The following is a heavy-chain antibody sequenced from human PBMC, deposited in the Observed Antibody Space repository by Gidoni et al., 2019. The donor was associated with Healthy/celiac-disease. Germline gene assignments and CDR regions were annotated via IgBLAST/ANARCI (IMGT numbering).Heavy chain of an antibody. Sequence: EVQLVESGGGLVKPGGSLRLSCAASGFTFSSYSMNWVRQAPGKGLEWVSSISSSSSYIYYADSVKGRFTISRDNAKNSLYLQMNSLRAEDTAVYYCARGDYYDSSGYYLDYWGQGTLVTVSS. D-gene: IGHD3-22*01. CDR3: ARGDYYDSSGYYLDY. V-gene: IGHV3-21*01. J-gene: IGHJ4*02. CDR1: GFTFSSYS. CDR2: ISSSSSYI.